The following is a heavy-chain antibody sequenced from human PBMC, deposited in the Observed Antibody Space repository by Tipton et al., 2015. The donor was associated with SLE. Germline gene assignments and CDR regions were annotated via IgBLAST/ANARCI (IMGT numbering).Heavy chain of an antibody. J-gene: IGHJ6*03. CDR2: IYTSGST. V-gene: IGHV4-4*07. CDR3: VGFGPDAYYYYYMDV. Sequence: TLSLTCTVSGGSISSYYWSWIRQPAGKGLEWIGRIYTSGSTNYNPSLKSRVTMSVDTSKNQFSLKLSSVTAADTAVYYCVGFGPDAYYYYYMDVWGKGTTVTVSS. D-gene: IGHD3-16*01. CDR1: GGSISSYY.